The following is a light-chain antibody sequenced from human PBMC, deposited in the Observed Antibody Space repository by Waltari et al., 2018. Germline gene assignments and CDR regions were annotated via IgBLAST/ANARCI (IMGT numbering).Light chain of an antibody. CDR2: GAS. CDR3: QQYIMRLGT. Sequence: DIVMTQSPDTLSVSPGERAPLPCRACQSLSTNLAWYHHQPGQPPRLLFYGASTSATGTPARFSGRGYDADFTLSISDLQSEDFSLYDTQQYIMRLGTFGQETKVE. V-gene: IGKV3-15*01. J-gene: IGKJ1*01. CDR1: QSLSTN.